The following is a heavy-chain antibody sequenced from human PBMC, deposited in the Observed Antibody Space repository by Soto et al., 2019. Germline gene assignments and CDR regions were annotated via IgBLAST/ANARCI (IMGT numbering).Heavy chain of an antibody. CDR2: IYHSGST. CDR1: GGSISSSNW. CDR3: ASGDYYDSSGYYPDYFDY. V-gene: IGHV4-4*02. D-gene: IGHD3-22*01. J-gene: IGHJ4*02. Sequence: PSETLSLTCAVSGGSISSSNWWSWVRQPPGKGLEWIGEIYHSGSTNYNPSLKSRVTISVDKSKNQFSLKLSSVTAADTAVYYCASGDYYDSSGYYPDYFDYWGQGTLVTVSS.